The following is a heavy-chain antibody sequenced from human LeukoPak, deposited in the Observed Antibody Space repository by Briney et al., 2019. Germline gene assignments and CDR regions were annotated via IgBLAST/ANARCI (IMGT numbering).Heavy chain of an antibody. CDR3: ARRAGAYSHPYDY. Sequence: GGSLRLSCAASGFTFSSYGMHWVRQAPGKGLEWVAFIRYDENNYYYVDSVKGRFTISRDNSKNTLYLQMNSLRAEDTAVYYCARRAGAYSHPYDYWGQGTLVTVSS. CDR2: IRYDENNY. V-gene: IGHV3-30*02. J-gene: IGHJ4*02. CDR1: GFTFSSYG. D-gene: IGHD4/OR15-4a*01.